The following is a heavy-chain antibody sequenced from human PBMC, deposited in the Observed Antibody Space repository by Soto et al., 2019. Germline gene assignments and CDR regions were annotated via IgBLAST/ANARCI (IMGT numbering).Heavy chain of an antibody. CDR2: IWYDGSNK. CDR3: ASALETGDY. V-gene: IGHV3-33*01. D-gene: IGHD3-10*01. CDR1: GFTFSNYG. Sequence: QVQLVESGGGVVQPGRSLRLSCAASGFTFSNYGMHWVRQAPGKGPEWVGVIWYDGSNKDYADSVKGRFTISRDNSKNTLYLQMNSLRAEDTAVYYCASALETGDYWGQGTLVTVSS. J-gene: IGHJ4*02.